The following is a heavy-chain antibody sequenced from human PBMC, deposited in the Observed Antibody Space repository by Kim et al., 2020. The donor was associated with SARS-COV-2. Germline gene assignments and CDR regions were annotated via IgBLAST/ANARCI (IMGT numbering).Heavy chain of an antibody. J-gene: IGHJ6*02. D-gene: IGHD3-10*01. Sequence: SETLSLTCTVSGGSISSSSYYWGWIRQPPGKGLEWIGSIYYSGSTYYNPSIKSRVTISVDTSKNQFSLKLSSVTAADTAVYYCARDLGVLLWFGELQKRQNYYYYYGMDVWGQGTTVTVSS. CDR2: IYYSGST. CDR3: ARDLGVLLWFGELQKRQNYYYYYGMDV. V-gene: IGHV4-39*07. CDR1: GGSISSSSYY.